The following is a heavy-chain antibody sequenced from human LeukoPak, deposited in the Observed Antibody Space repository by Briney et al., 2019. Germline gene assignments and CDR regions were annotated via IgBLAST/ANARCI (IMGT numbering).Heavy chain of an antibody. CDR2: IYYSGST. D-gene: IGHD3-22*01. Sequence: SETLSLTCTVSGGSISSYYWSWIRQPPGKGLEWIGYIYYSGSTNYNPSLKSRVTISVDTSKNQFSLKLSPVTAADTAVYYCARDRPPAGYYDSSGYYYMDVWGKGTTVTVSS. CDR3: ARDRPPAGYYDSSGYYYMDV. CDR1: GGSISSYY. V-gene: IGHV4-59*01. J-gene: IGHJ6*03.